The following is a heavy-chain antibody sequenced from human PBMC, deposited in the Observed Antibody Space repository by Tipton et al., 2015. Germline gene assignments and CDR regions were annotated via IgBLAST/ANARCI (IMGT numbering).Heavy chain of an antibody. CDR2: INSDGSST. J-gene: IGHJ6*02. Sequence: SLRLSCAASGFTFSSYWMHWVRQAPGKGLVWVSRINSDGSSTSYADSVKGRFTISRDNAKNTLYLQMNSLRAEDTAVYYCARDQAARRNYYYYYYGMDVWGQGTTVTVSS. CDR3: ARDQAARRNYYYYYYGMDV. V-gene: IGHV3-74*01. D-gene: IGHD6-6*01. CDR1: GFTFSSYW.